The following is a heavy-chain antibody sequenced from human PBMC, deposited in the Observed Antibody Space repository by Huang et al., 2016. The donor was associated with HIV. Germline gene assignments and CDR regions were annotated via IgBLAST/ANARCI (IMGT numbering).Heavy chain of an antibody. CDR3: ARDPRIQSWLNFFDY. D-gene: IGHD3-22*01. V-gene: IGHV3-74*01. J-gene: IGHJ4*02. Sequence: EVQLVESGGDLVQPGGSLRLSCAASGFSISSCWMHWVRQAPGKGLVWVSRINRDGSSTIYADSVKGRFTISRDNAKNTLYLQMNSLRAEDTAVYYCARDPRIQSWLNFFDYWGQGTLVSVSS. CDR2: INRDGSST. CDR1: GFSISSCW.